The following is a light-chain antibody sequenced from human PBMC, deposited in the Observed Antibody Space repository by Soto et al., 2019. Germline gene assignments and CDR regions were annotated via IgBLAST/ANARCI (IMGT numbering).Light chain of an antibody. V-gene: IGKV1-33*01. CDR1: HDIRNY. CDR3: QQYDNLPRT. Sequence: DIQMTQSPSSLSASVGDRVTITCQASHDIRNYLNWYQPKPGQAPKLLIHAASRLQTGVPSRVSGRGSGTDFSFTSSSRQPDDMATDRGQQYDNLPRTFGGGTKVE. J-gene: IGKJ4*01. CDR2: AAS.